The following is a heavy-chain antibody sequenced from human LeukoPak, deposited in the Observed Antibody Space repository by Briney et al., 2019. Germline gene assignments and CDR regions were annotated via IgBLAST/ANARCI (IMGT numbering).Heavy chain of an antibody. D-gene: IGHD3-10*01. CDR3: ARDSTMVRGVIDGFDP. J-gene: IGHJ5*02. CDR1: GGTFSSHA. V-gene: IGHV1-69*13. Sequence: ASVKVSCKASGGTFSSHAISWVRQAPGQGLEWMGGIIPIFGTANYAQKFQGRVTITADESTSTAYMELSSLRSEDTAVYYCARDSTMVRGVIDGFDPWGQGTLVTVSS. CDR2: IIPIFGTA.